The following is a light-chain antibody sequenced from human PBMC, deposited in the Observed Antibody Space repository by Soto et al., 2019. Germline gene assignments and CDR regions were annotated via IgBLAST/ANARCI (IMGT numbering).Light chain of an antibody. Sequence: QSVLTQPASVSGSPGQSITISCTGTSSDVGGYNYVSWYQQHPGKAPKLMIYEVSNRPSGVSNRFSGSKSGNTASLTISGLQAEGEADYYCSSYTSSITYVFGTGTKLTVL. CDR3: SSYTSSITYV. CDR2: EVS. V-gene: IGLV2-14*01. CDR1: SSDVGGYNY. J-gene: IGLJ1*01.